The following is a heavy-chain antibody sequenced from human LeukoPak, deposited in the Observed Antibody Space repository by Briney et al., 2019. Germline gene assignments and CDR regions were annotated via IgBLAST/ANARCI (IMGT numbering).Heavy chain of an antibody. CDR1: GFTVSSNY. V-gene: IGHV3-53*01. D-gene: IGHD4-17*01. Sequence: PGGSLRLSCAASGFTVSSNYMSWVRQAPGKGLEWVSVINSGGSTYYADSVKGRFTISRDNSKNTLYLQMNSLRAEDTAVYYCARKTTVTKGGAFDIWGQGTMVTVSS. CDR3: ARKTTVTKGGAFDI. CDR2: INSGGST. J-gene: IGHJ3*02.